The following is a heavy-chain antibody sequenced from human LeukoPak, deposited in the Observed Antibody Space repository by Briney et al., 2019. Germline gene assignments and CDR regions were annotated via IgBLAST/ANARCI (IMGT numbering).Heavy chain of an antibody. D-gene: IGHD4-11*01. CDR2: IYYSGST. Sequence: SETLSLTCTVSGDSISSYYWSWIRQPPGKGLAWIGYIYYSGSTNYNPSLKSRVTISIDTSKNQFSLKLTSVTAADTAVYYCASLTTASAFDIWGQGTMVTVSS. V-gene: IGHV4-59*08. CDR3: ASLTTASAFDI. CDR1: GDSISSYY. J-gene: IGHJ3*02.